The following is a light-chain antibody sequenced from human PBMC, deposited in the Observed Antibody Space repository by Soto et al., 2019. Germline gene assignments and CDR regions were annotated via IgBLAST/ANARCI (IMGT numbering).Light chain of an antibody. CDR2: AAS. J-gene: IGKJ5*01. CDR3: QQGDSFPIT. Sequence: DIQMTQSPSSVSASVGDRVTITCRASQSISSSLAWYQQKPGTVPKLLIYAASSLQSGVPSRFSGTGVGTAFTLSITTLQPEDFGTDYCQQGDSFPITFGQGTRLEIK. V-gene: IGKV1-12*01. CDR1: QSISSS.